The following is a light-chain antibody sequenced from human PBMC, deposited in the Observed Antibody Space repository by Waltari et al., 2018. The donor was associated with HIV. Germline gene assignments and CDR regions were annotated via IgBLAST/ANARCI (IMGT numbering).Light chain of an antibody. J-gene: IGLJ1*01. Sequence: QSVVTQPPSASGPPGQRITISCSGSTSNFGRNSVNWYQHPLATAPKVLIYTNKMRPSGVPCRFSGASSGNSASLAISGIQSEDEADYYCAAWDNSLNAYVFGTGTKVTVL. V-gene: IGLV1-44*01. CDR2: TNK. CDR3: AAWDNSLNAYV. CDR1: TSNFGRNS.